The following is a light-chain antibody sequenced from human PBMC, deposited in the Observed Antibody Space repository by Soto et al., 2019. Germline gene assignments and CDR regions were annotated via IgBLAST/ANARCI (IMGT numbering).Light chain of an antibody. V-gene: IGKV3-20*01. CDR2: GAS. J-gene: IGKJ4*01. CDR1: QSVSSTY. Sequence: EIVLTQSPGTLSLSPGERATLSCRASQSVSSTYLAWYQQKPGQAPRLLIYGASSRATGIPDRFSGSGSGTDFTLTISRLEPEDFAVYYCQQYGSLVLTFGGGTKGESK. CDR3: QQYGSLVLT.